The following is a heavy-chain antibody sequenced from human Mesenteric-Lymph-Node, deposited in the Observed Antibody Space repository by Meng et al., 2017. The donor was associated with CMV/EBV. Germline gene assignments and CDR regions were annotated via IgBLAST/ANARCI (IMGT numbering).Heavy chain of an antibody. J-gene: IGHJ4*02. CDR1: GFTFSSYA. V-gene: IGHV3-30*02. Sequence: GGSLRLSCAASGFTFSSYAMSWVRQAPGKGLEWVAFIRYDGSNKYFADSVKGRFTISRDNSKNTLYLQMDSLRPEDTAVYYCAKGSDSGGYNYAFDYWGQGTLVTVSS. CDR3: AKGSDSGGYNYAFDY. CDR2: IRYDGSNK. D-gene: IGHD3-22*01.